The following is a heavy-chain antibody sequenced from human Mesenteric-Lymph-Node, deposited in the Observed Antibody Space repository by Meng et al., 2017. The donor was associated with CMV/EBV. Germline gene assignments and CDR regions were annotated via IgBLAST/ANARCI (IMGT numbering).Heavy chain of an antibody. V-gene: IGHV3-23*03. CDR1: GFTFSNYA. Sequence: GESLKISCAASGFTFSNYAMSWVRQAPGKGLEWVPVIYSGDSSTYADSVKGRFTISRDNSKNTLYLQMNSLRAEDTAVYYCAKGSYYDSSNLYFDYWDQGTLVTVSS. CDR3: AKGSYYDSSNLYFDY. J-gene: IGHJ4*02. D-gene: IGHD3-22*01. CDR2: IYSGDSST.